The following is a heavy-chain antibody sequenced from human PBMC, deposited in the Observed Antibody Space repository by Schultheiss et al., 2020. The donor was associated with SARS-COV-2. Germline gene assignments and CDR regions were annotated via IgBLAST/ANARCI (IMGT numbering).Heavy chain of an antibody. CDR1: SGSISSSNW. J-gene: IGHJ5*02. CDR2: IYHRGST. V-gene: IGHV4-4*02. CDR3: ARDVSGSGWYGPNWFDP. D-gene: IGHD6-19*01. Sequence: SETLSLTCAVSSGSISSSNWWSWVRQPPGKGLEWIGEIYHRGSTNYNPSLKSRVTISVDKSKNQFSLELRSVTAADTAVYYCARDVSGSGWYGPNWFDPWGQGTLVTVSS.